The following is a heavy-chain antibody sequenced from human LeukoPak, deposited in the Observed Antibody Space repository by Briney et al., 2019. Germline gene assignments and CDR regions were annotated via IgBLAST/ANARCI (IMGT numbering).Heavy chain of an antibody. D-gene: IGHD3-10*02. CDR2: ISSSGSTI. CDR1: GFTFSSYE. V-gene: IGHV3-48*03. CDR3: AELGITMIGGV. Sequence: GGSLRLSCAASGFTFSSYEMNWDRQATGKGLQWVSYISSSGSTIYYADSVKGRFTISRDNAKNSLYLQMNSLRAEDTAVYYCAELGITMIGGVWGKGTTVTISS. J-gene: IGHJ6*04.